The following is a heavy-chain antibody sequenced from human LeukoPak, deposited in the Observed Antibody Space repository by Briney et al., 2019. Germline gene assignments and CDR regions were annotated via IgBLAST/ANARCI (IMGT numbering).Heavy chain of an antibody. V-gene: IGHV4-34*01. D-gene: IGHD2-21*02. Sequence: SSETLSLTCAVYGGSFSGYYWSWIRQPPGKGLEWIREINHSGSTNYNPSLKSRVTISVDTSKNQFSLKLSSVTAADTAVYYCARVNVVVTAIMGSYNWFDPWGQGTLVTVSS. CDR3: ARVNVVVTAIMGSYNWFDP. CDR1: GGSFSGYY. J-gene: IGHJ5*02. CDR2: INHSGST.